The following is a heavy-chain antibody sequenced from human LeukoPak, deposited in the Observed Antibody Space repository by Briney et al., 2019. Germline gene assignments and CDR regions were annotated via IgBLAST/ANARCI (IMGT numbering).Heavy chain of an antibody. CDR2: IYPGNSDT. J-gene: IGHJ3*02. Sequence: GEPLKNSCKASGYIFNSYLIGWVRQTPGKGPEWMGIIYPGNSDTNYSPSFHRHTTTSADTSISTSYLMCSRLTASHTAYSCFARPGVPGSSFSAFDIWGQGTVLTVSS. V-gene: IGHV5-51*01. D-gene: IGHD2-2*01. CDR1: GYIFNSYL. CDR3: ARPGVPGSSFSAFDI.